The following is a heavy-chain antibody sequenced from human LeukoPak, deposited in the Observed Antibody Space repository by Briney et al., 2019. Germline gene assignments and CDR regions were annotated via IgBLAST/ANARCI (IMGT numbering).Heavy chain of an antibody. CDR1: GFTFSSYA. Sequence: PGGSLRLSCAASGFTFSSYAMHWVRQAPGKGLEWVAVISYDGSNKYYADSVKGRFTISRDNAKNSLYLQMNSLRAEDTAVYYCARDRYDFWSGYDFDYWGQGTLVTVSS. CDR2: ISYDGSNK. D-gene: IGHD3-3*01. J-gene: IGHJ4*02. CDR3: ARDRYDFWSGYDFDY. V-gene: IGHV3-30-3*01.